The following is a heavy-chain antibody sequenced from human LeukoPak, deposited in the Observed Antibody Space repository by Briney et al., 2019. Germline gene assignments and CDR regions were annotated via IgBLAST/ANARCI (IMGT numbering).Heavy chain of an antibody. V-gene: IGHV3-48*01. Sequence: TGGSLRLSCAASGFTFSTYTMNWVRQAPGKGLEWVSYISSSSNTIYYGDSVQGRFTISRDNAKNSLYLQMSSLRGEDTAVYYCARGMGPGRDAFDIWGQGTMVTVSS. J-gene: IGHJ3*02. D-gene: IGHD1-14*01. CDR1: GFTFSTYT. CDR3: ARGMGPGRDAFDI. CDR2: ISSSSNTI.